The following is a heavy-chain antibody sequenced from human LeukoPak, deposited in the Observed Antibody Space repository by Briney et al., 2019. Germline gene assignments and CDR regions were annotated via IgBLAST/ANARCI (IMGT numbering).Heavy chain of an antibody. CDR1: GGSISSSHYY. Sequence: SETLSLTCTVSGGSISSSHYYWGWIRQSPGKGLEWIGSIYSGGETHYNPSLNSRVTIFLDTSKNRFSLNLISVTATDTAVYYCVRDYSNFVQGDWGQGTLVTVSS. CDR3: VRDYSNFVQGD. V-gene: IGHV4-39*02. D-gene: IGHD4-11*01. CDR2: IYSGGET. J-gene: IGHJ4*02.